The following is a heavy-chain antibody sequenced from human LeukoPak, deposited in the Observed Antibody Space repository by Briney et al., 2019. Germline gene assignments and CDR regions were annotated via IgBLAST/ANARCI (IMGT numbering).Heavy chain of an antibody. CDR2: IYYSGST. J-gene: IGHJ5*02. D-gene: IGHD2-15*01. CDR1: GGSISSGDYY. V-gene: IGHV4-30-4*08. CDR3: ARAGYCSGGSCYGNWFDP. Sequence: SETLSLTCTVSGGSISSGDYYWSWIRQPPGKGLEWIGYIYYSGSTYYNPSPRSRVTISVDTSKNQFSLKLSSVTAADTAVYYCARAGYCSGGSCYGNWFDPWGQGTLVTVSS.